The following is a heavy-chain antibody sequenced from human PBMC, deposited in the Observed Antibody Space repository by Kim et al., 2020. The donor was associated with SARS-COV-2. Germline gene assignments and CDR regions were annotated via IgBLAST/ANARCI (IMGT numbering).Heavy chain of an antibody. V-gene: IGHV3-74*01. Sequence: GGSLRLSCAASGFTFPTYWMHWVRQPPGKGLVWVSRITPDGSGADYADSVKGRFTISRDNAKNTLYLQMDGLRVEDTALYYCARWQANNGWTLPGDYWGQGTRVTVSS. CDR3: ARWQANNGWTLPGDY. J-gene: IGHJ4*02. CDR2: ITPDGSGA. D-gene: IGHD6-19*01. CDR1: GFTFPTYW.